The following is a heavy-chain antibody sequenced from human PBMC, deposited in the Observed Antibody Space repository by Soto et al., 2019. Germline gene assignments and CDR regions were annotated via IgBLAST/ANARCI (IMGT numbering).Heavy chain of an antibody. D-gene: IGHD3-3*01. CDR3: AKVLDPDFWGPSHAWYDP. J-gene: IGHJ5*02. CDR1: GFTFINFA. Sequence: EVQLVESGGGLVQPEGSLRLSCAASGFTFINFAMTWVRQAPGKGLEWVSAISGNGISTYYADSVKGRLTISRDNSKDTFSQQIHSLRADDTAVYYCAKVLDPDFWGPSHAWYDPWGQGVLVTVSS. CDR2: ISGNGIST. V-gene: IGHV3-23*04.